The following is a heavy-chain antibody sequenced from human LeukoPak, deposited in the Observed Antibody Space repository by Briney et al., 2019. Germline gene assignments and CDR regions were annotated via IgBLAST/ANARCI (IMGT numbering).Heavy chain of an antibody. D-gene: IGHD6-6*01. Sequence: GGSLRLSCAASGFTFSSYGMHWVRQAPGKGLEWVAFIRYDGSNKYYADSVKGRFTISRDNSKNTLYLQMNSLRPEDTAVHYCAKAQEYSSSPHNWFDPWGQGTLVTVSS. CDR2: IRYDGSNK. CDR3: AKAQEYSSSPHNWFDP. J-gene: IGHJ5*02. CDR1: GFTFSSYG. V-gene: IGHV3-30*02.